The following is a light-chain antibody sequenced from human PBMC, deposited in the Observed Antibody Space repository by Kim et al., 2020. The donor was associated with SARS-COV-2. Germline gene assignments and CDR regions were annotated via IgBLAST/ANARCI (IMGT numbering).Light chain of an antibody. J-gene: IGLJ2*01. CDR3: NSRDSSGNRVV. CDR1: SLRTFS. V-gene: IGLV3-19*01. Sequence: SSELTQDPAVSVALGQTVRITCQGDSLRTFSVSWYQQKPGQAPLLVLYGKNNRLPGIPDRFSGSSSGNTASLTIADSQAEDEADYYCNSRDSSGNRVVFGGGTRLTVL. CDR2: GKN.